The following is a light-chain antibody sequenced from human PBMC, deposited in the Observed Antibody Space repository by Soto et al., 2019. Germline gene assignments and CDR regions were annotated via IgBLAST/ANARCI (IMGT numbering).Light chain of an antibody. J-gene: IGKJ1*01. Sequence: IVFTQSPSTLSLSPGERATLSCRASPSVGKYLVWYQQKPGQAPRLLIYEASTRATGIPARFSGSGSGTDFTLTISSLEPEDVAVYYCQQCGNRPPWTFGQGTKVDIK. V-gene: IGKV3-11*01. CDR3: QQCGNRPPWT. CDR1: PSVGKY. CDR2: EAS.